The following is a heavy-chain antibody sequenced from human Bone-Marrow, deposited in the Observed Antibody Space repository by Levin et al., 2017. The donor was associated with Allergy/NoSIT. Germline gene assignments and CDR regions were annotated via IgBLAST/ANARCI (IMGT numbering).Heavy chain of an antibody. J-gene: IGHJ6*02. CDR2: ITGSGSTI. CDR3: ARDLNKAQSYYSRDV. V-gene: IGHV3-11*01. D-gene: IGHD1/OR15-1a*01. Sequence: GESLKISCAASGFTLSDFYMSWIRQAPGKGLEWVSYITGSGSTIYYADPVKGRFTISRDNAKNSLYLQMNSLRAEDTAVYYCARDLNKAQSYYSRDVWGQGTTVTVSS. CDR1: GFTLSDFY.